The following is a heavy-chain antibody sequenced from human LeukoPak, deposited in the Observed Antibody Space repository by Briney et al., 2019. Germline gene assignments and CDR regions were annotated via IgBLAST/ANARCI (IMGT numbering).Heavy chain of an antibody. J-gene: IGHJ6*02. D-gene: IGHD5-12*01. CDR2: IYYSGST. V-gene: IGHV4-59*08. CDR3: ARVGPQRGYSGYDGPYYYYGMDV. Sequence: SETLSLTCTVSGGSISSYYWSWIRQPPGKGLEWIGYIYYSGSTDYNPSLKSRVTISVDTSKNQFSLKLSSVTAADTAVYYCARVGPQRGYSGYDGPYYYYGMDVWGQGTTVTVSS. CDR1: GGSISSYY.